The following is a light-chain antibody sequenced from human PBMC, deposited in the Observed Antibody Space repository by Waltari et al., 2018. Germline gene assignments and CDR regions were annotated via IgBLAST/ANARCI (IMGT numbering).Light chain of an antibody. CDR3: NSYTTSSTMA. V-gene: IGLV2-14*03. CDR1: SSDVGFYNY. CDR2: DVS. J-gene: IGLJ2*01. Sequence: QSALTQPASVSGSPGQSITISCPGTSSDVGFYNYVSWYQQHPGKAPTLMIYDVSKRPSGVSNRFSGSKSGNTASLTISGLQAEDEADYYCNSYTTSSTMALGGGTKLTVL.